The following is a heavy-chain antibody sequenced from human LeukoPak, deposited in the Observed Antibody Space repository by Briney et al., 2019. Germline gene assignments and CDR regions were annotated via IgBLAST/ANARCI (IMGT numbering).Heavy chain of an antibody. D-gene: IGHD5-12*01. V-gene: IGHV3-33*01. CDR2: IWYDGSNK. CDR1: GFTFSSYG. Sequence: GGSLRLSCAASGFTFSSYGMHWVRQAPGKGLEWVAVIWYDGSNKYYADSVKGRFTISRDNSKNTLYLQMNSLRAEDTAVYYCARAHTKYVDVVATNYWGQGTLVTVSS. CDR3: ARAHTKYVDVVATNY. J-gene: IGHJ4*02.